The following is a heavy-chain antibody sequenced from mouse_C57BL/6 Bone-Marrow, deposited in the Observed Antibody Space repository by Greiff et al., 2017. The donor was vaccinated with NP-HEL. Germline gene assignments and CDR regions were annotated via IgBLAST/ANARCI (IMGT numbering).Heavy chain of an antibody. J-gene: IGHJ2*01. CDR3: ARSSYYGSGYFDY. CDR2: IHPNSGST. CDR1: GYTFTSYW. Sequence: QVQLQQPGAELVKPGASVKLSCKASGYTFTSYWMHWVKQRPGQGLEWIGMIHPNSGSTNYNEKFKSKATLTVDKSSSTAYMQLSSLTSEDSAVYYCARSSYYGSGYFDYWGQGTTLTVSS. D-gene: IGHD1-1*01. V-gene: IGHV1-64*01.